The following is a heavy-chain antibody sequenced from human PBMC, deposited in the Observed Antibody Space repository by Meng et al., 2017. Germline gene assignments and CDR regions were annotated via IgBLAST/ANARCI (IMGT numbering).Heavy chain of an antibody. CDR2: IKPDGTMT. J-gene: IGHJ5*02. CDR1: GFTFRNYW. V-gene: IGHV3-74*01. CDR3: ARSDWFDP. Sequence: EVQRVEAGGGLIQSGGSLRLSCTASGFTFRNYWMHWVRQAPGKGLVWVSRIKPDGTMTVYADSVKGRFTISRDNAKNTLYLQMNSLRSDDTAVYYCARSDWFDPWGQGTVVTVSS.